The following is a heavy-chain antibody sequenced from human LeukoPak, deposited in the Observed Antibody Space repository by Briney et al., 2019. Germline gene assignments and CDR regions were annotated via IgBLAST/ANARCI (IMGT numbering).Heavy chain of an antibody. Sequence: PSGTLSLTCGVSGGTITNTNYWTWVRQPPGKGLEWIGEVNLQGSTNYNPSLMGRVAIAVDTSENHISLQLTSVTAADTAVYYCAREGGPYRPLDYSGQGTLVTVSS. CDR2: VNLQGST. J-gene: IGHJ4*02. CDR3: AREGGPYRPLDY. CDR1: GGTITNTNY. V-gene: IGHV4-4*02.